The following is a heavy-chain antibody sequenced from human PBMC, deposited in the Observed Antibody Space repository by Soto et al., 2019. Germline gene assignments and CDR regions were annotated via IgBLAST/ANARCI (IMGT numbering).Heavy chain of an antibody. J-gene: IGHJ4*02. CDR1: GFTFSSYW. CDR2: INSDGSSI. Sequence: EVQVVESGGGLVQPGGSLRLSCAASGFTFSSYWMHWVRRGPGKGLVWVSRINSDGSSIDYADSVKGRFTISRDNAKNTLYLQMNSLTAEDTALYYCVGGAPFEYWGQGTLVTVSS. V-gene: IGHV3-74*01. CDR3: VGGAPFEY.